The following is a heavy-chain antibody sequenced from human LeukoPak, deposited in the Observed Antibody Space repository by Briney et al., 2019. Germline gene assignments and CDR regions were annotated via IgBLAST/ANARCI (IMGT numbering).Heavy chain of an antibody. CDR1: GGSISSSSYY. D-gene: IGHD3-3*01. V-gene: IGHV4-39*07. CDR2: IYYSGST. CDR3: ASAPLAGFLEWLRGS. J-gene: IGHJ5*02. Sequence: SETLSLTCTVSGGSISSSSYYWGWIRQPPGKGLEWIGSIYYSGSTYYNPSLKSRVTISVDRSKNQFSLKLSSVTAADTAVYYCASAPLAGFLEWLRGSWGQGTLVTVSS.